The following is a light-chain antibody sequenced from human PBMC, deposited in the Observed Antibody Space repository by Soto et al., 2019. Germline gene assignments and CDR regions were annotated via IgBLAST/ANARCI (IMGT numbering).Light chain of an antibody. Sequence: EILMTQSPATLSVSPGERATLSCRASQSVFRSYLAWYQQKPGQAPSLLIYDASTRATGIPDRFSGTGSGTDFTLTISRLEPEDFAVYYCQQYGSSPYTFGLGTRLEIK. CDR1: QSVFRSY. V-gene: IGKV3-20*01. J-gene: IGKJ5*01. CDR2: DAS. CDR3: QQYGSSPYT.